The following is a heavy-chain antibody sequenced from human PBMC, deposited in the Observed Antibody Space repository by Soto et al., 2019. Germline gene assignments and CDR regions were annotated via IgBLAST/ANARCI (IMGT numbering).Heavy chain of an antibody. Sequence: GGSLRLSCTGSGFTFGNYGMHWVRQAPGKGLEWVASTSYDGNNKYYADSLKGRFTISRDNSKKMVYLQMTSLGPEDTAVYYCAKGGGSARDFDYWGQGALVTVSS. CDR1: GFTFGNYG. CDR3: AKGGGSARDFDY. V-gene: IGHV3-30*18. D-gene: IGHD1-26*01. J-gene: IGHJ4*02. CDR2: TSYDGNNK.